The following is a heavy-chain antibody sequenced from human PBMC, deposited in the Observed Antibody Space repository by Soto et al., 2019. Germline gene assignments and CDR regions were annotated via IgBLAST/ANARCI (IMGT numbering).Heavy chain of an antibody. D-gene: IGHD3-22*01. CDR3: ARVQHYYDSSGYYSHWYFDL. CDR2: IWYDGSNK. Sequence: SGGSLRLSCAASGFTFSSYGMHWVRQAPGKGLEWVAVIWYDGSNKYYADSVKGRFTISRDNSKNTLYLQMNSLRAEDTAVYYCARVQHYYDSSGYYSHWYFDLWGRGTLVTVSS. J-gene: IGHJ2*01. CDR1: GFTFSSYG. V-gene: IGHV3-33*01.